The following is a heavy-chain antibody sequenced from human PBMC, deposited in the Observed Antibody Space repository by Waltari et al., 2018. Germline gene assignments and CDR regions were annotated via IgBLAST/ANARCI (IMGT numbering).Heavy chain of an antibody. Sequence: QVQLVQSGAEVKKPGSSVKVSCKASGGTFSSYAISWVRQAPGQGLEWMGGIIPIFGKANYAQKFQGRVTITADESTSTAYMELSSLRSEDTAVYYCARDSRRAAAGTGWYFDLWGRGTLVTVSS. J-gene: IGHJ2*01. D-gene: IGHD6-13*01. CDR1: GGTFSSYA. CDR3: ARDSRRAAAGTGWYFDL. V-gene: IGHV1-69*01. CDR2: IIPIFGKA.